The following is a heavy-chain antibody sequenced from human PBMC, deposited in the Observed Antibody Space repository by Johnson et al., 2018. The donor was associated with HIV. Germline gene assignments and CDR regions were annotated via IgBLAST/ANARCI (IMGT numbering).Heavy chain of an antibody. J-gene: IGHJ3*02. Sequence: QVQLVESGGGVVQPGRSLRLSCAASGFTFSSYGMHWVRQAPGKGLEWVAVISYDGSTKYYADSVKGRFTISRDNAKNTLYLQMNSLRAEDTAVYYCGKLGSGSYAVDAFDIWGQGTMVTVSS. CDR2: ISYDGSTK. CDR1: GFTFSSYG. D-gene: IGHD1-26*01. V-gene: IGHV3-30*18. CDR3: GKLGSGSYAVDAFDI.